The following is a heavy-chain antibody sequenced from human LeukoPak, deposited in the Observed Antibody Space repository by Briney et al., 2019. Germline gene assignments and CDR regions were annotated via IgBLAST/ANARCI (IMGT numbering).Heavy chain of an antibody. CDR3: ARSPRRYSVFYYMDV. CDR2: INHSGST. Sequence: SETLSLTCAVYGGSFSGYYWSWIRQPPGKGLEWIGEINHSGSTNYNPSLKSRVTISVDTSKNQFSLKLSSVTAADTAVYYCARSPRRYSVFYYMDVWGKGTTVTVSS. D-gene: IGHD1-14*01. CDR1: GGSFSGYY. V-gene: IGHV4-34*01. J-gene: IGHJ6*03.